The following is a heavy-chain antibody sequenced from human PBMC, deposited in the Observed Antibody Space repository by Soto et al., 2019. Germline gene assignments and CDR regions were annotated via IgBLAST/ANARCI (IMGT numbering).Heavy chain of an antibody. CDR3: ARTYYYGSGSYSFDY. CDR1: GGSVSSGSYY. J-gene: IGHJ4*02. D-gene: IGHD3-10*01. CDR2: IYYRGSA. Sequence: QVQLQESGPGLVKPSETLSLTCTVSGGSVSSGSYYWSWIRQPPGKGLEWVGYIYYRGSANYNPSLKSRVTISVDTSKNQFSLKLSSVTAADTAVYYCARTYYYGSGSYSFDYWGQGTLVTVSS. V-gene: IGHV4-61*01.